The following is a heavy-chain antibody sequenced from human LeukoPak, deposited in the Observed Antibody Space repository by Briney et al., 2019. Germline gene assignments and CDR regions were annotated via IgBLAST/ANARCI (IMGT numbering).Heavy chain of an antibody. Sequence: GASVKVSCKASGYTFTGYYIHWVRQAPGQGLEWTGRINPNSGVTNYAQKFQGRVTMTRDTSISTAYMDLSSLTYDDTAFYYCARSSMVDAASPGTWGQGTLVTVSS. CDR1: GYTFTGYY. D-gene: IGHD2-15*01. V-gene: IGHV1-2*06. J-gene: IGHJ5*02. CDR2: INPNSGVT. CDR3: ARSSMVDAASPGT.